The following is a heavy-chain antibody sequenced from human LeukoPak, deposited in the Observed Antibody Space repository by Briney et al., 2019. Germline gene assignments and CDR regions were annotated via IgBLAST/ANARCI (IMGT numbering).Heavy chain of an antibody. J-gene: IGHJ5*02. Sequence: GGSLRLSCAASGFTFSSYGMHWVRQAPGKGLEWVAVISYDGSNKYYADSVKGRFTISRDNSKNTLYLQMNSLRAEDTAVYYCARGIVVVVAATSNWFDPWGQGTLVTVSS. D-gene: IGHD2-15*01. CDR3: ARGIVVVVAATSNWFDP. V-gene: IGHV3-30*03. CDR2: ISYDGSNK. CDR1: GFTFSSYG.